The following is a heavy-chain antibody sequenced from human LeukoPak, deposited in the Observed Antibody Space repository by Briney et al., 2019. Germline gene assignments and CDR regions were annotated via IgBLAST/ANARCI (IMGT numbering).Heavy chain of an antibody. Sequence: GGSLRLSCAASGFTFSSYAMHWVRQAPGKGLEWVAVISYDGSNKYYADSVKGRFTISRDNSKNTLYLQMNSLRAEDTAVYYCARGAFYYDFWSGYYDYWGHGTLVTVSS. CDR3: ARGAFYYDFWSGYYDY. J-gene: IGHJ4*01. V-gene: IGHV3-30-3*01. D-gene: IGHD3-3*01. CDR2: ISYDGSNK. CDR1: GFTFSSYA.